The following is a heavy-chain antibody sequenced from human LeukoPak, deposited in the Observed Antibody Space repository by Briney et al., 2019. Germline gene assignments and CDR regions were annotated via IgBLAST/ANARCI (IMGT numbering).Heavy chain of an antibody. CDR2: IYDSGST. Sequence: SETLSLTCTVSGGSISSSNYYWGWIRQALGKGLEWIGSIYDSGSTYYNPSLKSRVTIYVDTSKNQFSLKLNSVTAADTAMYYCASGSSSGLLGWFDPWGQGTLVTVSS. CDR3: ASGSSSGLLGWFDP. V-gene: IGHV4-39*01. D-gene: IGHD6-13*01. CDR1: GGSISSSNYY. J-gene: IGHJ5*02.